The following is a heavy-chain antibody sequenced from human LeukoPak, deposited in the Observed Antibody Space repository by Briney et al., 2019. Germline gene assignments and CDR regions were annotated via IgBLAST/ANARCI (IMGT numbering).Heavy chain of an antibody. J-gene: IGHJ4*02. CDR1: GFIFSDHS. CDR3: ARGPSGWYVDN. V-gene: IGHV3-21*01. D-gene: IGHD6-19*01. CDR2: ISGSSNYI. Sequence: GGSLRLSCATSGFIFSDHSINWVRQAPGKGLEWVSYISGSSNYINYADSVKGRFTISRDNAKTSVYLQMNSLRAEDTAVYYCARGPSGWYVDNWGQGTLVTVSS.